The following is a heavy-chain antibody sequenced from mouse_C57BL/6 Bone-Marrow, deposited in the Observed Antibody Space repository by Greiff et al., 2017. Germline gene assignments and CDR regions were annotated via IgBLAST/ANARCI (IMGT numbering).Heavy chain of an antibody. CDR1: GYTFTDYY. CDR3: ASHYYGSIFDY. J-gene: IGHJ2*01. D-gene: IGHD1-1*01. Sequence: EVQLQQSGPVLVKPGASVKMSCKASGYTFTDYYMNWVKQSHGKSLEWIGVINPYNGGTSYNQKFKGKATLTVDKSSSTAYMELTSLTSEDSAVYYCASHYYGSIFDYWGQGTTLTVSS. CDR2: INPYNGGT. V-gene: IGHV1-19*01.